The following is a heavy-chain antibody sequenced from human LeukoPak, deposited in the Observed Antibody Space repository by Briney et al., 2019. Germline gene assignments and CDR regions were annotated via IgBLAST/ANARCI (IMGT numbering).Heavy chain of an antibody. D-gene: IGHD4-17*01. J-gene: IGHJ4*02. CDR1: GGSFSGYY. Sequence: SETLSLTCAVYGGSFSGYYWIWIRQPPGKGLEWIGEINHSGSTNYNPSLKSRVTISVDTSKSQFSLKLSSVTAADTAVYYCARGYGPSFDYWGQGTLVTVSS. V-gene: IGHV4-34*01. CDR2: INHSGST. CDR3: ARGYGPSFDY.